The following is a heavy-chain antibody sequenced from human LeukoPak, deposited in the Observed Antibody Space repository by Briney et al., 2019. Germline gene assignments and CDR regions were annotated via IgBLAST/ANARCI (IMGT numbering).Heavy chain of an antibody. J-gene: IGHJ5*02. CDR3: ARKRITMVRGAGSWFDP. Sequence: SETLSLTCAVYGGSFSGYYWSWIRQPPGKGLEWIGEINHSGSTNYNPSLKSRVTISVDTSKNQFSLKLSSVTAADTAVYYCARKRITMVRGAGSWFDPWGQGTLVTVSS. D-gene: IGHD3-10*01. CDR2: INHSGST. CDR1: GGSFSGYY. V-gene: IGHV4-34*01.